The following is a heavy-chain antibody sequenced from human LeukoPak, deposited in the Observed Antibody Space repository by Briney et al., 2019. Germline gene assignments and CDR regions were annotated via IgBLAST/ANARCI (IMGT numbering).Heavy chain of an antibody. Sequence: SETLSLTCTASGGSISSYYWSWIRQPAGKGLEWIGRIYTSGSTNYNPSLKSRVTMSVDTSKNQFSLKLSSVTAADTAVYYCARYSGSSSGGLTFDYWGQGTLVTVSS. CDR2: IYTSGST. CDR1: GGSISSYY. D-gene: IGHD6-6*01. V-gene: IGHV4-4*07. J-gene: IGHJ4*02. CDR3: ARYSGSSSGGLTFDY.